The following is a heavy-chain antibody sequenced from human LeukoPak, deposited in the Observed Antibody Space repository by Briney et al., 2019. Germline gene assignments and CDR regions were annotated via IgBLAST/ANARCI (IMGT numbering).Heavy chain of an antibody. Sequence: MPSETLSLTCTVSGDSINSFYWSWIRQPPGKELEWIGYIYYRGGTSYNPSLMSRVTISIDRSRNQFSLNLTSVTAADSAVYYCARDQGSGDANFDYWGQGTLVTVSS. CDR1: GDSINSFY. J-gene: IGHJ4*02. D-gene: IGHD4-17*01. V-gene: IGHV4-59*01. CDR3: ARDQGSGDANFDY. CDR2: IYYRGGT.